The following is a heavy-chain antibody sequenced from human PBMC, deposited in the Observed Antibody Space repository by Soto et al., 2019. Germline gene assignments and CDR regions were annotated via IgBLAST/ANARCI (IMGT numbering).Heavy chain of an antibody. CDR3: ARDYRVTAIFGVVLIFAMDV. CDR2: IHNSGNT. CDR1: GGSVDSGTYH. J-gene: IGHJ6*02. Sequence: QVHLQESGPGLVRPSETLSLTCTVSGGSVDSGTYHWPRVRQPPGKLLEWIGYIHNSGNTNYNPSLKCRVTISLDKSKNQFSLRLSSVTAADAAVYHCARDYRVTAIFGVVLIFAMDVWGQGNRVIVSS. D-gene: IGHD3-3*01. V-gene: IGHV4-61*01.